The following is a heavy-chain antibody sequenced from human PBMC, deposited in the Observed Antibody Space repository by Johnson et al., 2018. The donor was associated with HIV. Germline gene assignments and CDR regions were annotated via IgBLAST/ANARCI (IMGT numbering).Heavy chain of an antibody. D-gene: IGHD6-6*01. CDR2: ISGSGGST. V-gene: IGHV3-23*04. J-gene: IGHJ3*02. CDR3: ARSFRTIAARPDAFDI. Sequence: VQLVESGGGLVQPGGSLRLSCAASGFTVSSNYMSWVRQAPGKGLEWVSVISGSGGSTYYADSVKGRFTISRDNSKNTLYLQMNSLRAEDTALYYCARSFRTIAARPDAFDIWGQGTMVTVSS. CDR1: GFTVSSNY.